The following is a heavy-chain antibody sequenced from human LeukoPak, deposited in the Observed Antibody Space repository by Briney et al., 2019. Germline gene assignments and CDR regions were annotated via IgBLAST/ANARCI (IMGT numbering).Heavy chain of an antibody. Sequence: ASVKVSCKVSGYTLTELSMHWVRQAPGKGVEWMGGFDPEDGETIYAQKFQGRVTMTEDTSTDTAYMELSSLRSEDTAVYYCASDSSGYALSGMDVWGQGTTVTVSS. CDR3: ASDSSGYALSGMDV. CDR1: GYTLTELS. CDR2: FDPEDGET. D-gene: IGHD3-22*01. V-gene: IGHV1-24*01. J-gene: IGHJ6*02.